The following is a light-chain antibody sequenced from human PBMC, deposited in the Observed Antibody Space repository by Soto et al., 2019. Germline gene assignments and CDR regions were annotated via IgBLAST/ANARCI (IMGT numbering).Light chain of an antibody. V-gene: IGKV1-39*01. CDR1: QRISSY. CDR3: QQSYNAVRT. CDR2: AAS. J-gene: IGKJ4*01. Sequence: DIQMTQSPASLSASVGDRVTITCRASQRISSYLNWYQLKAGKAPKLLIYAASRLQSGVPSRFSGGGAGTDCTLTISSLQPEDFATYYCQQSYNAVRTFGGGTRVE.